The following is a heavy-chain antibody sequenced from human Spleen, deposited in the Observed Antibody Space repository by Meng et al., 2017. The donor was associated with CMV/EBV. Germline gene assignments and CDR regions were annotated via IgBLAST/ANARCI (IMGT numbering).Heavy chain of an antibody. CDR3: AKIDRPTSGWLWYYGMDV. Sequence: GGSLRLSCAASGFTCSSYAMSWVRQAPGKGLEWVSAISGSGGSTYYADSVKGRFTISRDNSKNTLYLQMNSLRAEDTAVYYCAKIDRPTSGWLWYYGMDVWGQGTTVTVSS. CDR2: ISGSGGST. V-gene: IGHV3-23*01. D-gene: IGHD3-22*01. J-gene: IGHJ6*02. CDR1: GFTCSSYA.